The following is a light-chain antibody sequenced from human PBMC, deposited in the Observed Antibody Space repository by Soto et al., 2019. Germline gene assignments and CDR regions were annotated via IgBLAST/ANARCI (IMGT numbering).Light chain of an antibody. J-gene: IGLJ1*01. CDR3: AAWDDSLSVYV. Sequence: QSVLAQPPSASGTPGQRVTISCSGSTSNIGSNTVNCYQHLPGTAPKLLIYTSTQRPSGVPDRFSASKSGTSASLAISGLRSDDEADYYCAAWDDSLSVYVFGNGTKVTVL. CDR2: TST. V-gene: IGLV1-44*01. CDR1: TSNIGSNT.